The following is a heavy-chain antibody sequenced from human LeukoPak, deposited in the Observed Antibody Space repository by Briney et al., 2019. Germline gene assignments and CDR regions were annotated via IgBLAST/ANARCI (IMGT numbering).Heavy chain of an antibody. D-gene: IGHD2-2*01. Sequence: SETLSLTCTVSGGSISSSDYYWSWIRQPPGKGLEWIGEINHSGSTNYNPSLKSRVTISVDTSKNQFSLKLSSVTAADTAVYYCASLWPYQLSAFDIWGQGTMVTVSS. CDR3: ASLWPYQLSAFDI. J-gene: IGHJ3*02. CDR2: INHSGST. V-gene: IGHV4-39*07. CDR1: GGSISSSDYY.